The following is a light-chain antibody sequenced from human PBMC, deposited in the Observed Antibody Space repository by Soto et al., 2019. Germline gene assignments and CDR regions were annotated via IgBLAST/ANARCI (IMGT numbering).Light chain of an antibody. CDR1: SSDVGSYNL. V-gene: IGLV2-23*02. Sequence: QSVLTQPASVSGSPGQSITISCTGTSSDVGSYNLVSWYQQHPGKAPELMIYEVSKRPSGVSNRFSGSKSGNTASLTISGLQAEYEADYHCCSYAPSSTYVFGTGTKLTVL. J-gene: IGLJ1*01. CDR2: EVS. CDR3: CSYAPSSTYV.